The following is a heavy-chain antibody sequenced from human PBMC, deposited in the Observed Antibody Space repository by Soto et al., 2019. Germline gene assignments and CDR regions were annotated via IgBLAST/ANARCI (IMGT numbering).Heavy chain of an antibody. D-gene: IGHD2-2*01. V-gene: IGHV4-59*01. J-gene: IGHJ6*03. CDR2: IYYSGST. CDR1: GGSISSYY. CDR3: ARGRPQKGGYCSSTSCYSYYYYYMDV. Sequence: QVQLQESGPGLVKPSETLSLTCTVSGGSISSYYWSWIRQPPGKGLEWIGYIYYSGSTNYNPSLKSRVTISGYSSKNQFSLKLSSVTAADTAVYYCARGRPQKGGYCSSTSCYSYYYYYMDVWGKGTTVTVSS.